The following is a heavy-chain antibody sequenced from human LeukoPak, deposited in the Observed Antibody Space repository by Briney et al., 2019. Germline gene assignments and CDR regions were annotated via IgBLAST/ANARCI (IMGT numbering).Heavy chain of an antibody. Sequence: HPGGSLRLSCAASGFTFSSYGMHWVRQAPGKRLEWVAVISYDGSNKYYADSVKGRFTISRDNSKNTLYLQMNSLRAEDTAVYYCAKDSLPYSGYDWYFDYWGQGTLVTVSS. J-gene: IGHJ4*02. V-gene: IGHV3-30*18. CDR2: ISYDGSNK. D-gene: IGHD5-12*01. CDR1: GFTFSSYG. CDR3: AKDSLPYSGYDWYFDY.